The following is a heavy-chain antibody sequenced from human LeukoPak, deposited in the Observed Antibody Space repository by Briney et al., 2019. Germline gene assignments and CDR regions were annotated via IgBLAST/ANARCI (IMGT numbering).Heavy chain of an antibody. CDR3: AKDRESYYCTSTSCYLDY. CDR2: IRYDGSNK. Sequence: GGSLRLSCAASRFTFSSYGMHWVRQTPGKGLEWVAFIRYDGSNKYYSDFVKGRFTISRDNSKNTLYLQMNSLRAEDTAVYYCAKDRESYYCTSTSCYLDYWGQGTLVTVSS. V-gene: IGHV3-30*02. J-gene: IGHJ4*02. D-gene: IGHD2-2*01. CDR1: RFTFSSYG.